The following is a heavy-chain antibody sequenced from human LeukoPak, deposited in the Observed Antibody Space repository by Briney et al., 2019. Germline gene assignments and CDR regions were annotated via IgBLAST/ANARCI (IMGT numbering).Heavy chain of an antibody. CDR2: IYSGGST. V-gene: IGHV3-53*04. D-gene: IGHD3-22*01. CDR3: ARDSRGSGYYNRAFDI. CDR1: GFTVSSNY. J-gene: IGHJ3*02. Sequence: GGSLRLSCAASGFTVSSNYMSWVRQAPGKGLEWVSVIYSGGSTYYADSVKGRFTISRHNSKNTLYLQMNSLGAEDTAVYYCARDSRGSGYYNRAFDIWGQGTMVTVSS.